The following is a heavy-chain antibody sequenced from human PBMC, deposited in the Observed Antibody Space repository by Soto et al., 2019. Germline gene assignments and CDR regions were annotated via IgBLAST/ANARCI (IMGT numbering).Heavy chain of an antibody. Sequence: PSETLSLTCTVSGGSIGSYYWGWIRQPPGKGLEWIGYMYYSGSTNYNPSLKSRVTISVDTSKNQFSLKVSSVTAADTAVYYCARANDYIWNDAFDIWGQGTMVTVSS. CDR2: MYYSGST. V-gene: IGHV4-59*01. J-gene: IGHJ3*02. D-gene: IGHD3-16*01. CDR3: ARANDYIWNDAFDI. CDR1: GGSIGSYY.